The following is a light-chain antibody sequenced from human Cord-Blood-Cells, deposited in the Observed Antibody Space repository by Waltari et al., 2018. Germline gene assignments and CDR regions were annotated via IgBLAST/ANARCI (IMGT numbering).Light chain of an antibody. Sequence: SYELTQPPSVSVSPGQTASITCSGEKLGDKYACWYQQKPGQSPVLVIYQDSKRPSGLPERFSGSNSGNTATLTISGTQAMDEADYYCQAWDSSTYVFGTGTKVTVL. CDR1: KLGDKY. V-gene: IGLV3-1*01. CDR2: QDS. J-gene: IGLJ1*01. CDR3: QAWDSSTYV.